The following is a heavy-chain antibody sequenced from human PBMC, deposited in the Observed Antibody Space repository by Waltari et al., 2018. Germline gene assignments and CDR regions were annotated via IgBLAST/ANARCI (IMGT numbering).Heavy chain of an antibody. J-gene: IGHJ5*02. CDR1: GFTFSSYW. D-gene: IGHD2-21*02. CDR3: AGSVTLGSWFDP. CDR2: IKQDGSEK. Sequence: EVQLVESGGGLVQPGGSLRLSCAASGFTFSSYWMSWVRQAPGKGLEWVANIKQDGSEKYYVDSVKGRFTISRDNAKNSLYLQMNSLRSEDTAVYYCAGSVTLGSWFDPWGQGTLVTVSS. V-gene: IGHV3-7*03.